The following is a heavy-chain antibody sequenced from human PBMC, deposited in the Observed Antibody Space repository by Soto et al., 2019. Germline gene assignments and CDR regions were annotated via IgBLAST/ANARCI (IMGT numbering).Heavy chain of an antibody. D-gene: IGHD3-3*01. J-gene: IGHJ4*02. V-gene: IGHV4-39*07. CDR1: GGSISSSGCY. CDR3: ARGRGIFGVDY. CDR2: IYYSGST. Sequence: SETLSLTCTVSGGSISSSGCYWIRKRQPPGKGLEWIGSIYYSGSTYYNPSLKSRVTISVDTSKNQFSLKLSSVTAADTAVYYCARGRGIFGVDYWGQGTLVTVSS.